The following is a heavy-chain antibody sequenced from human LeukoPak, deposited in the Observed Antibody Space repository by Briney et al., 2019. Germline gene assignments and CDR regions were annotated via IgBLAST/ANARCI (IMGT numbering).Heavy chain of an antibody. CDR2: IYYSGST. V-gene: IGHV4-59*12. CDR3: ARLYYYYYMDV. CDR1: GGSISSYY. Sequence: SETLSLTCTVSGGSISSYYWSWLRQPPGKGLEWIGYIYYSGSTNYNPSLKSRVTIPVDTSKNQFSLKLSSVTAADTAVYYCARLYYYYYMDVWGKGTTVTVSS. J-gene: IGHJ6*03.